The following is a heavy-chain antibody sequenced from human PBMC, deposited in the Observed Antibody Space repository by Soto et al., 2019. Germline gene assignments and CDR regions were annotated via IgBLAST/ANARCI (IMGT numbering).Heavy chain of an antibody. CDR3: AKDLKPEWIQLKEAGVLRTIFGSHYGMDV. V-gene: IGHV3-23*01. D-gene: IGHD5-18*01. CDR1: GFTFSSYA. J-gene: IGHJ6*02. Sequence: EVQLLESGGGLVQPGGSLRLSCAASGFTFSSYAMSWVRQAPGKGLEWVSAISGSGGSTYYADSVKGRFTISRDNSKNTLYLQMNSLRAEDTAVYYCAKDLKPEWIQLKEAGVLRTIFGSHYGMDVWGQGTTVTVSS. CDR2: ISGSGGST.